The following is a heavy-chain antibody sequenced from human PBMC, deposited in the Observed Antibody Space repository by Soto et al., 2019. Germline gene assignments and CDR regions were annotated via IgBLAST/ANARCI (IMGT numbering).Heavy chain of an antibody. D-gene: IGHD2-15*01. CDR3: ASVVVGATRQTGSDH. CDR2: VHSSGGT. V-gene: IGHV4-39*01. J-gene: IGHJ4*02. CDR1: HGSITSGDYF. Sequence: XGTLSLTCTVSHGSITSGDYFWAWIRQPPGKGLEFIGSVHSSGGTYYSPSLKSRASISIDKSKNQFSLKLTSVNAGDTAVYFCASVVVGATRQTGSDHWGQGTLVTVSS.